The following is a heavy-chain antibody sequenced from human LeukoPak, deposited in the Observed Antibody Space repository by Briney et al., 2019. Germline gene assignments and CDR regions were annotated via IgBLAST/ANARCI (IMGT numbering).Heavy chain of an antibody. D-gene: IGHD3-3*01. CDR3: ARSWSGTNYYYYGMDV. J-gene: IGHJ6*02. CDR2: IYYSGST. V-gene: IGHV4-59*01. Sequence: PSETLSLTCTVSDGSISSYYWSWIRQPPGKGLEWIGYIYYSGSTNYNPSLKSRVTISVDTSKNQFSLKLSSVTAADTAVYYCARSWSGTNYYYYGMDVWGQGTTVTVSS. CDR1: DGSISSYY.